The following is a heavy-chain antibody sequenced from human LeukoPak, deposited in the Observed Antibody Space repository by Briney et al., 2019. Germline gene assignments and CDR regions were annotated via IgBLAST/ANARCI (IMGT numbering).Heavy chain of an antibody. Sequence: ESGPTLAHPTEPLTLTCTVSGFSLSNATMGGSWIRQPPGKALEWLAHIFSNDEKSYSTSLKSSLTISKDTSKSQMVLTMTNMDPVDTATYYCARIPSYCYDSSGPIDYWGQGTLVTVSS. CDR1: GFSLSNATMG. CDR2: IFSNDEK. J-gene: IGHJ4*02. D-gene: IGHD3-22*01. CDR3: ARIPSYCYDSSGPIDY. V-gene: IGHV2-26*01.